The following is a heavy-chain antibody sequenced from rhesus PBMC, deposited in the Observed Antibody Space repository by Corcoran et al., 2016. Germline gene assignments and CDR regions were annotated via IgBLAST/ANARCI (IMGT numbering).Heavy chain of an antibody. CDR2: IYGRGGGN. V-gene: IGHV4S14*01. Sequence: QVQLQESGPGLVKPLDTLSLTCAVSGGSISGYYYWSWIRQPPGKGLEGIGSIYGRGGGNYLNPALKGQVTLSVDTSKNQFSLKLSSVTAADTAVYYCAGGEYFDYWGRGVLVTVSS. CDR3: AGGEYFDY. J-gene: IGHJ4*01. CDR1: GGSISGYYY. D-gene: IGHD1-44*02.